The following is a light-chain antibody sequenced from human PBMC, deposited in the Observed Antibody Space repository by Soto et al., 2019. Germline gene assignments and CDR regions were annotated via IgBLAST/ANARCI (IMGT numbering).Light chain of an antibody. V-gene: IGLV2-14*01. Sequence: QSVLTQPASVSGSPGQSSTISCTGTSSDVGGYNYVSWYQQHPGKAPKLMIYDVSNRPSGVSNRFSGSKSGNTASLTISGLQAEDEADYYWSSYTSSSTRVFGTGTKVTVL. J-gene: IGLJ1*01. CDR1: SSDVGGYNY. CDR2: DVS. CDR3: SSYTSSSTRV.